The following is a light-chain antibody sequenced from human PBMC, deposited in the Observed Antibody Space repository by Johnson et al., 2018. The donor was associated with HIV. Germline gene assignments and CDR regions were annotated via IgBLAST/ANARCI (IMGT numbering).Light chain of an antibody. V-gene: IGLV1-51*01. CDR2: DNN. Sequence: QSVLTQPPSVSAAPGQKVTISCSGSSSNIGNNYVSWYQQLPGTAPKLLIYDNNKRPSGIPDRFSGSKSGTSATLGITGLQTGDEADYYCGAWDSGLTAGVVGTGTKGTVL. CDR3: GAWDSGLTAGV. J-gene: IGLJ1*01. CDR1: SSNIGNNY.